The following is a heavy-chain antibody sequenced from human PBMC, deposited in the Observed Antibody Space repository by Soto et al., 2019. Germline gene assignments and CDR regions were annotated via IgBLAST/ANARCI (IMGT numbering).Heavy chain of an antibody. CDR2: ISSSSSTI. CDR1: GFTFSSYS. CDR3: ARDHCSSTSCYREYYYYYMDV. Sequence: GGSLRLSCAASGFTFSSYSMNWVRQAPGKGLEWVSYISSSSSTIYYADSVKGRFTISRDNAKNSLYLQMNSLRAEDTAVYYCARDHCSSTSCYREYYYYYMDVWGKGTTVTVSS. D-gene: IGHD2-2*01. J-gene: IGHJ6*03. V-gene: IGHV3-48*01.